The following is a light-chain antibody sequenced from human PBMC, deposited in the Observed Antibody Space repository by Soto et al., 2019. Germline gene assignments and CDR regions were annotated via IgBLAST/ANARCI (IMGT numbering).Light chain of an antibody. J-gene: IGKJ4*01. V-gene: IGKV1-39*01. CDR2: GAS. CDR3: QQLNSYPLT. CDR1: QSISNY. Sequence: DIQMTQSPSSLSASVGDRVTITCRASQSISNYLNWYQQKPGKAPKLLIYGASSLQSGVPSRFSGSGSGTDFTLTISSPQPEDFATYYCQQLNSYPLTFGGGTKVDIK.